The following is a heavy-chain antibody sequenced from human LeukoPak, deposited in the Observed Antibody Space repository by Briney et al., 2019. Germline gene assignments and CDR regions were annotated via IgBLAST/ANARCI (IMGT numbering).Heavy chain of an antibody. D-gene: IGHD3-3*01. J-gene: IGHJ4*02. CDR2: ISSFSSYI. CDR1: GFTFSSDS. CDR3: ARDSIPLKDRTYYDFWSGHTFYFDS. Sequence: GGSLRLSCTASGFTFSSDSMNWVRQAPGKGLEWVSSISSFSSYIYYADSVKGRFTISRDNARNSLFLQMNSLRSEDTAVYYCARDSIPLKDRTYYDFWSGHTFYFDSWGQGTLVTVSS. V-gene: IGHV3-21*01.